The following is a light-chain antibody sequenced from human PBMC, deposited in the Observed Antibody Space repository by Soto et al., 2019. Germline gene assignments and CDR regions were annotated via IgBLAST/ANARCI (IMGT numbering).Light chain of an antibody. Sequence: ILMTQSPATLSVSPGERATLSCRASQSVSNNLAWYQQKPGQAPRLPIYDASTRATGIPARFSGSGSGTEFTLTIRGLQSEDFAVYYCQQYNNWPPWTFGQGTKVEIK. J-gene: IGKJ1*01. CDR2: DAS. CDR3: QQYNNWPPWT. V-gene: IGKV3-15*01. CDR1: QSVSNN.